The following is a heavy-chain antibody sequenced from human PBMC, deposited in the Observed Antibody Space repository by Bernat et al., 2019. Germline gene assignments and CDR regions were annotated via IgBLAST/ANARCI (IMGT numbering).Heavy chain of an antibody. D-gene: IGHD6-19*01. V-gene: IGHV4-39*01. CDR2: IYYSGST. CDR3: ARHYRGSGWFSGPSDAFDI. CDR1: GGSISSSSYY. Sequence: QLQLQESGPGLVKPSETLSLTCTVSGGSISSSSYYWGWIRQPPGKGLEWIGSIYYSGSTYYNPSLKSRVTISVDTSKNQFSLKLSSVTAADTAVYYCARHYRGSGWFSGPSDAFDIWGQGTMVTVSS. J-gene: IGHJ3*02.